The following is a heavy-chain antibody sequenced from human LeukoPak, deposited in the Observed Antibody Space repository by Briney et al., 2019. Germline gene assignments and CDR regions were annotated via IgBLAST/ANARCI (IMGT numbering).Heavy chain of an antibody. V-gene: IGHV3-48*03. CDR3: VREHYDFWSGYYGYYYYMDV. Sequence: GGSLRLSCAASGFTFSSYEMNWVRQAPGKGLEWVSYISSSGSTIYYADSVKGRFTISRDNSKNTLYLQMNSLRAEDTAVYYCVREHYDFWSGYYGYYYYMDVWGKGTTVTVSS. CDR1: GFTFSSYE. J-gene: IGHJ6*03. CDR2: ISSSGSTI. D-gene: IGHD3-3*01.